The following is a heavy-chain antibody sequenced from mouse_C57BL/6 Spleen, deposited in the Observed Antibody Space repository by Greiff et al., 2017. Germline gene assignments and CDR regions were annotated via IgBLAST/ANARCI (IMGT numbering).Heavy chain of an antibody. CDR2: IDPSDSYT. Sequence: QVQLQQPGAELVRPGTSVKLSCKASGYTFTSYWMHWVKQRPGQGLEWIGVIDPSDSYTNYNQKFKGKATLTVDTSSSTAYMQLSSLTSEDSAVYYCARKGQLRLGAMDYWGQGTSVTVSS. V-gene: IGHV1-59*01. J-gene: IGHJ4*01. D-gene: IGHD3-2*02. CDR3: ARKGQLRLGAMDY. CDR1: GYTFTSYW.